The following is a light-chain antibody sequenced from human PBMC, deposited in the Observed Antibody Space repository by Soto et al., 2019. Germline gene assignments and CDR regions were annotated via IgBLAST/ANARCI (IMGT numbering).Light chain of an antibody. V-gene: IGLV2-11*01. CDR1: NSDVGTYNY. Sequence: QSALTQPRSVSGSPGQSVTISCTGTNSDVGTYNYVSWYQQHPGKAPKLIICDVTKRPSGVPDRFSGSKSGNTASLIISGLQAADEAEYYCCCCSYAGSASFRVLFGGGTQLTVL. J-gene: IGLJ7*01. CDR3: CSYAGSASFRVL. CDR2: DVT.